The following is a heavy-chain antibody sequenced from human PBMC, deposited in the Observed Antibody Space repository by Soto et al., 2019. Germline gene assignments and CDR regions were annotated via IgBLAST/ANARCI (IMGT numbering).Heavy chain of an antibody. CDR1: GGSISSGGYY. Sequence: QVQLQESGPGLVKPSQTLSLTCSVSGGSISSGGYYWCWIRQNPGKGLEWIGYIDYSGSTNYNPSLKSRITISVATSKNQFSLKLTSVTAADTAVYYCARRDSGYIHGPPHYYYGLDVWGQGTTVTVSS. J-gene: IGHJ6*02. CDR3: ARRDSGYIHGPPHYYYGLDV. D-gene: IGHD5-18*01. V-gene: IGHV4-31*03. CDR2: IDYSGST.